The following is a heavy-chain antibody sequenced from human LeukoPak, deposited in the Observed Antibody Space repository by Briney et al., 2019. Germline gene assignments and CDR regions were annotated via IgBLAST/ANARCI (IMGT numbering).Heavy chain of an antibody. CDR3: ARYNWNFGLDP. Sequence: SETLSLTCTVSGGSISSYYWSWIRQPPGQGLEWIGNLYLSGSTNYNPSLKSRVTISADKSKDQFSLNLISVTAADTAVYYCARYNWNFGLDPWGQGTLVTVSS. D-gene: IGHD1-7*01. CDR2: LYLSGST. CDR1: GGSISSYY. V-gene: IGHV4-59*01. J-gene: IGHJ5*02.